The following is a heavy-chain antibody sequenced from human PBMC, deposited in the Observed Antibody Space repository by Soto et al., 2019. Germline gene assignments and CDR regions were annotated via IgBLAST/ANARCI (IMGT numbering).Heavy chain of an antibody. V-gene: IGHV4-61*01. J-gene: IGHJ2*01. D-gene: IGHD2-8*01. CDR2: IYYSGST. CDR3: ARDVGKWASYWYFDL. Sequence: QVQLQESGPGLVKPSETLSLTCTVSGGSVSSGSYYWSWIRQPPGKGLEWIGYIYYSGSTNYNPSLKRRVTIAVDTSKNQFSLKLSSVTAADTAVYYCARDVGKWASYWYFDLWGRGTLVTVSS. CDR1: GGSVSSGSYY.